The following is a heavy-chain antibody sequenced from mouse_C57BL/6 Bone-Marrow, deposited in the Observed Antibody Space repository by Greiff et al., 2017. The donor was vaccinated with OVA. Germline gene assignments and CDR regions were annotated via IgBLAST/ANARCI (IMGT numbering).Heavy chain of an antibody. CDR1: GYTFTSYW. Sequence: VQLQQPGAELVRPGSSVKLSCKASGYTFTSYWMDWVKQRPGQGLEWIGNFHPSDSETHYNQKFKDKATLTVDKSSSTAYVQLSCLTSEDSAVYCGARLSYGNYWDFDDWGTGTTVTVSS. CDR3: ARLSYGNYWDFDD. J-gene: IGHJ1*03. CDR2: FHPSDSET. D-gene: IGHD2-1*01. V-gene: IGHV1-61*01.